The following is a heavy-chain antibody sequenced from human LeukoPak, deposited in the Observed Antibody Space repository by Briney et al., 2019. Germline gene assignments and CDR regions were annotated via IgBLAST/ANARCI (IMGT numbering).Heavy chain of an antibody. D-gene: IGHD5-24*01. Sequence: SETLSLTCAVHGGSFSGYYRSGISQPPGKGLEWIGEINRSGSTNYNPSLKRRVTISVDTTKNQFSLKLSSVTAADTAVYYCARGRRDGYKYDYWGQGTLVTVSS. V-gene: IGHV4-34*01. CDR3: ARGRRDGYKYDY. CDR2: INRSGST. CDR1: GGSFSGYY. J-gene: IGHJ4*02.